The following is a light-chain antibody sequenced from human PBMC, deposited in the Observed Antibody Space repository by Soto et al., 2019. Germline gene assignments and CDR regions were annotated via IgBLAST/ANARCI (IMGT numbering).Light chain of an antibody. CDR2: EGS. J-gene: IGLJ2*01. CDR3: CSYAGSSTHVV. Sequence: QSALTQPASVSGSPGQSITISCTGTSSDVGSYNLVSWYQHHPGKAPKLMIYEGSERPSGVSNRFSGSKSGNTASLTISGLQADDEADYYCCSYAGSSTHVVFGGGTKVTVL. V-gene: IGLV2-23*01. CDR1: SSDVGSYNL.